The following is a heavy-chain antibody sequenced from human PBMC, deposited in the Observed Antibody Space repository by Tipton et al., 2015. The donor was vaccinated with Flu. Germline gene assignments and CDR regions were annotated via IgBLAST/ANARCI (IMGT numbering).Heavy chain of an antibody. CDR3: ASNYYDSSGSLDYFDY. V-gene: IGHV4-31*02. J-gene: IGHJ4*02. CDR2: IYYSGST. D-gene: IGHD3-22*01. CDR1: GGSISSGGYY. Sequence: LRLSCTVSGGSISSGGYYWSWIRQHPGKGLEWIGYIYYSGSTYYNPSLKSRVTISVDTSKNQFSLKLSSVTAADTAVYYCASNYYDSSGSLDYFDYWGQGTLVTVSS.